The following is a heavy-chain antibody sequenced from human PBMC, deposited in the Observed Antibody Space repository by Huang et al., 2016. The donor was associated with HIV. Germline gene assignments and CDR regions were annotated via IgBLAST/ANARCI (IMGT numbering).Heavy chain of an antibody. Sequence: QVQLEQSGAEVKKPGASVKVSCKPSGYTFADYFIHWVRQAPGQGLEWMAWLNPKNGATNYAQKFLGRVTVTGDTSINTAYMEFSGLTSDDTANYYCTRDGVAPDEEFDYWGQGTLIIVSS. D-gene: IGHD5-12*01. CDR1: GYTFADYF. CDR2: LNPKNGAT. J-gene: IGHJ4*02. V-gene: IGHV1-2*02. CDR3: TRDGVAPDEEFDY.